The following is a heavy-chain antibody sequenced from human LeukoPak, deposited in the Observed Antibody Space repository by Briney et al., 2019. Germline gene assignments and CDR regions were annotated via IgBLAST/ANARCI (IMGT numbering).Heavy chain of an antibody. D-gene: IGHD4-17*01. J-gene: IGHJ4*02. V-gene: IGHV3-11*01. CDR3: ARDGSLMTTVTNNFDY. CDR1: GFTFSDYY. Sequence: GGSLRLSCAASGFTFSDYYMSWIRQAPGKGLEWVSYISSSGSAIYYADSVKGRFTISRDNAKNSLYLQMNSLRAEDTAVYYCARDGSLMTTVTNNFDYWGQGTLVTVSS. CDR2: ISSSGSAI.